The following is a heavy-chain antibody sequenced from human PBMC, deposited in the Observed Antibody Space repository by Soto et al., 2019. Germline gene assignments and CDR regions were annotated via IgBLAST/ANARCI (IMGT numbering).Heavy chain of an antibody. CDR1: GGSIGSGGYS. D-gene: IGHD4-17*01. CDR2: IYHSGST. CDR3: ARAPNFNVRLRTTVTTWGLDY. V-gene: IGHV4-30-2*01. Sequence: PSETLSLTCAVSGGSIGSGGYSWSWIRQPPGKGLEWIGYIYHSGSTYYNPSLKSRVTISVDRSKNQFSLKLSSVTAADTAVYYCARAPNFNVRLRTTVTTWGLDYWGQGTRVTVSP. J-gene: IGHJ4*02.